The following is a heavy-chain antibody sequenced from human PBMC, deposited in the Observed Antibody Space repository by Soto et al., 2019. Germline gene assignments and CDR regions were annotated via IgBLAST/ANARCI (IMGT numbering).Heavy chain of an antibody. CDR2: IKAGNGNT. CDR3: ARDDEAFDI. CDR1: GNTFTSYA. Sequence: QVHLVQSRAEVKKPGASVKDSCKSSGNTFTSYAIHWVRNSPGQRLVWMGWIKAGNGNTKYSQKFQGRVTITRDTSASTAYMELSSLRSEDTAVYYCARDDEAFDIWGQGTMVTVSS. V-gene: IGHV1-3*01. J-gene: IGHJ3*02.